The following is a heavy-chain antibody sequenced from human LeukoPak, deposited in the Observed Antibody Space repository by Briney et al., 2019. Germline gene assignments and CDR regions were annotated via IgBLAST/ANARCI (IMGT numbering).Heavy chain of an antibody. CDR3: ARSYGDYAPPVLYGMDV. Sequence: GGSLRLSCEASGFTFKNYAMNWVRQAPGKGLEWVSYISSSGSTIYYADSVKGRFTISRDNAKNSLYLQMNSLRAEDTAVYYCARSYGDYAPPVLYGMDVWGQGTTVTVSS. CDR2: ISSSGSTI. D-gene: IGHD4-17*01. CDR1: GFTFKNYA. J-gene: IGHJ6*02. V-gene: IGHV3-48*03.